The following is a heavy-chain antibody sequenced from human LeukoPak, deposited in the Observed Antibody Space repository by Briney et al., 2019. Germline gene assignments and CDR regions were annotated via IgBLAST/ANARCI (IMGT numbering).Heavy chain of an antibody. J-gene: IGHJ4*02. V-gene: IGHV2-70*16. Sequence: SGPVLVKPTQTLTLTCTFSGFSLSTSGMCVSWIRQPPGKALEWLARIDWDDDKFYSTSLKTRLTISKDTSKNQVVLIMTNMDPVDTATYYCARTADRYRSSPFDYWGQGTLVTVSS. CDR2: IDWDDDK. D-gene: IGHD6-13*01. CDR3: ARTADRYRSSPFDY. CDR1: GFSLSTSGMC.